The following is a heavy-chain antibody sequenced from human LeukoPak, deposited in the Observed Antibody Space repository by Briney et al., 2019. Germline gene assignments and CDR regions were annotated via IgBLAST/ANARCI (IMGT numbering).Heavy chain of an antibody. Sequence: GTSLRLSCAASGFTFSTYAMHWVRQAPGKGLEWVAVISYDGRNQYYGDSVEGRFTISRDNAKNTLYLQMNSLRAEDTAVYYCARDPDICSGGSCYSHFDYWGQGTLVTVSS. D-gene: IGHD2-15*01. J-gene: IGHJ4*02. V-gene: IGHV3-30*04. CDR3: ARDPDICSGGSCYSHFDY. CDR2: ISYDGRNQ. CDR1: GFTFSTYA.